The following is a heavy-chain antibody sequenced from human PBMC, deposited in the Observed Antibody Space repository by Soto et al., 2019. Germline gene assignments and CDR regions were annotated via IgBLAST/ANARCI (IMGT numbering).Heavy chain of an antibody. CDR1: GYSFSTRT. V-gene: IGHV1-3*01. CDR3: ARGSVTGPFYFEN. J-gene: IGHJ4*02. CDR2: IYPGNGKT. Sequence: GASVKVSCKTSGYSFSTRTLHWVRQTPGHGLQWLGWIYPGNGKTKYSQQRFQGRVTLTSDTSASTAYLELSSLRSEDTAMYYCARGSVTGPFYFENWGQGTLVTVSS. D-gene: IGHD2-21*02.